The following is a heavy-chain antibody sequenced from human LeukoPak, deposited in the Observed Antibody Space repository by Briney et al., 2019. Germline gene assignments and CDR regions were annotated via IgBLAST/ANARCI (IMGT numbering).Heavy chain of an antibody. Sequence: SETLSLTCTVSGDSVSSGTYYWSWIRQPPGKGLEWIGYISYSGSTNYNPSLKSRVTISVDTSKNQFSLKLSSVTAADTAVYYCAKGAVTTYHYWGQGTLVTVSS. CDR2: ISYSGST. CDR1: GDSVSSGTYY. D-gene: IGHD4-17*01. V-gene: IGHV4-61*01. CDR3: AKGAVTTYHY. J-gene: IGHJ4*02.